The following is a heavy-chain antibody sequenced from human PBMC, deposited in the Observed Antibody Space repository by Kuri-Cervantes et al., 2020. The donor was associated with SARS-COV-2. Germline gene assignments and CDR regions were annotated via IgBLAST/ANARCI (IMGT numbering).Heavy chain of an antibody. D-gene: IGHD5-18*01. V-gene: IGHV4-34*01. CDR2: INHSGST. Sequence: SETLSLTCAVYGGSFSGYYWSWIRQPPGKGLEWIGEINHSGSTNYNPSLKSRVTISVDTSKNQFSLKLNSVTAADTAVYYCARRGAHDRRSSGIQLWSVYYFDYWGQGTLVTVSS. CDR3: ARRGAHDRRSSGIQLWSVYYFDY. J-gene: IGHJ4*02. CDR1: GGSFSGYY.